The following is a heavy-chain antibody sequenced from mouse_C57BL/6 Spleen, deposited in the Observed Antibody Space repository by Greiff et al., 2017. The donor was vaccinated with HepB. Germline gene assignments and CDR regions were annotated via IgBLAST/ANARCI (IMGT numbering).Heavy chain of an antibody. J-gene: IGHJ2*01. V-gene: IGHV3-6*01. D-gene: IGHD2-14*01. Sequence: ESGPGLVKPSQSLSLTCSVTGYSITSGYYWNWIRQFPGNKLEWMGYISYDGSNNYNPSLKNRISITRDTSKNQFFLKLNSVTTEDTATYYCARDLRYEGHYFDYWGQGTTLTVSS. CDR3: ARDLRYEGHYFDY. CDR2: ISYDGSN. CDR1: GYSITSGYY.